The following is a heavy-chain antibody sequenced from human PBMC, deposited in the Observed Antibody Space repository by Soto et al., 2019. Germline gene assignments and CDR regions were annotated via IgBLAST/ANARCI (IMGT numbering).Heavy chain of an antibody. V-gene: IGHV1-46*01. Sequence: QVQLVQSGAEVKKPGASVKVSCKTSGYTFSNYFMHWVRQAPGQGLEWMGIINPRGGTSPAQKFRDRGTMTTDPSTGTFYMQLISLKSEDTAVYFCARDRLGDSSGEGYGSYFDYWGQGALVTVSS. CDR1: GYTFSNYF. J-gene: IGHJ4*02. D-gene: IGHD3-22*01. CDR3: ARDRLGDSSGEGYGSYFDY. CDR2: INPRGGT.